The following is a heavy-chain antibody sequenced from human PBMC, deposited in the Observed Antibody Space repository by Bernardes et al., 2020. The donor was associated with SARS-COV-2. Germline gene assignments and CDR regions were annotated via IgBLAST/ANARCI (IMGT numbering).Heavy chain of an antibody. J-gene: IGHJ4*02. CDR1: GGSFSAYY. V-gene: IGHV4-34*01. CDR3: ARGAVVVTNKTFDY. CDR2: IHHGGST. D-gene: IGHD2-21*02. Sequence: LSLTCAVYGGSFSAYYWTWVRQSPGRGLEWIGEIHHGGSTTYSPSFESRVVMSVDTSKTQFSLRLTSVIAADSAVYYCARGAVVVTNKTFDYWGQGTLVTVS.